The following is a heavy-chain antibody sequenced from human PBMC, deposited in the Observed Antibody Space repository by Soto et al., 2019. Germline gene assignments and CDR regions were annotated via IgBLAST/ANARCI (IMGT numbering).Heavy chain of an antibody. D-gene: IGHD5-12*01. J-gene: IGHJ4*02. Sequence: SETLSLTCTVSGGSISSYYWSWIRQPPGKGLEWIGYIYYSGSTNYNPSLKSRGTISVDTSKNQFSLKLSSVTAADTAVDYCARVRLYEDSCYASRYFVYSCQATLFSVS. CDR2: IYYSGST. CDR1: GGSISSYY. V-gene: IGHV4-59*08. CDR3: ARVRLYEDSCYASRYFVY.